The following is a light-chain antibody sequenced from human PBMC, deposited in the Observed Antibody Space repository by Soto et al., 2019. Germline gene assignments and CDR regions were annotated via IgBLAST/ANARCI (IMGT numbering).Light chain of an antibody. CDR1: QSIGIN. V-gene: IGKV3D-15*01. CDR3: QQYNSWPIT. Sequence: TQSPATLSVSPGEGATLSCRASQSIGINFAWYQQKPGQAPRLLIYGASTRATGIPARFSGSGSGTEFTLTISNLQSADFAVYFCQQYNSWPITFGQGTRLEI. J-gene: IGKJ5*01. CDR2: GAS.